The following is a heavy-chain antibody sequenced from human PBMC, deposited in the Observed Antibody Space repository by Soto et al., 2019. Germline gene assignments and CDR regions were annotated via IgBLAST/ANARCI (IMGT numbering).Heavy chain of an antibody. D-gene: IGHD1-26*01. Sequence: EVQLVESGGGLVQPGGSLRLSCAASGFTFSAHYMDWVRQAPGKGLEWVGRIKNKANSYTTEYAASVEGRFTISREDSQNTRYLQLNSLKTEDTAVYYWARVSLVGPSGGRYFDYWGQGSQVAVSS. J-gene: IGHJ4*02. CDR3: ARVSLVGPSGGRYFDY. CDR2: IKNKANSYTT. CDR1: GFTFSAHY. V-gene: IGHV3-72*01.